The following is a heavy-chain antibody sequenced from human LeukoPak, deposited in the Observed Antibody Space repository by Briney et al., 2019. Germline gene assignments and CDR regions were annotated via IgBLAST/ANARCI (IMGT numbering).Heavy chain of an antibody. J-gene: IGHJ5*02. D-gene: IGHD5-24*01. CDR1: GYTFTGYY. CDR2: INPNSGGT. V-gene: IGHV1-2*02. CDR3: AKDTITRSRGIWFDP. Sequence: ASVKVSCKASGYTFTGYYIHWVRQAPGQGLEWMGWINPNSGGTNYAQKFQGRVTMTRDTSISTAYMELSRLRSDDTAEYYCAKDTITRSRGIWFDPWGQGTLVTVSS.